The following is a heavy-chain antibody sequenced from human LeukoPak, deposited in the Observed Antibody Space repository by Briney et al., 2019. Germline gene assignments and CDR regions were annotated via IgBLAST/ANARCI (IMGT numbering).Heavy chain of an antibody. CDR2: ISSSSSYI. D-gene: IGHD3-9*01. J-gene: IGHJ6*03. V-gene: IGHV3-21*01. CDR1: GSTFSSYS. CDR3: ARGGFDILTGYFGLNSYYYYMDV. Sequence: PGGSLRLSCAASGSTFSSYSMNWVRQAPGKGLEWVSSISSSSSYIYYADSVKGRFTISRDNAKNSRYLQMNSLRAEDTAVYYCARGGFDILTGYFGLNSYYYYMDVWGKGTTVTVSS.